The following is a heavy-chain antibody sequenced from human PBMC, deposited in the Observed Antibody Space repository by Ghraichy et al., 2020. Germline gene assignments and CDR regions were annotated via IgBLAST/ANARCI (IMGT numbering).Heavy chain of an antibody. J-gene: IGHJ6*02. CDR1: GYTFTSYD. CDR2: ISVYNGNT. D-gene: IGHD1-1*01. V-gene: IGHV1-18*04. Sequence: ASVKVSCKASGYTFTSYDISWVRQAPGQGLEWMGWISVYNGNTNYAQKVQGRVTMTTDTSTSTAYMELRSLRSDDTAVYYCARESNDYHGMDVWGQGTTVTVSS. CDR3: ARESNDYHGMDV.